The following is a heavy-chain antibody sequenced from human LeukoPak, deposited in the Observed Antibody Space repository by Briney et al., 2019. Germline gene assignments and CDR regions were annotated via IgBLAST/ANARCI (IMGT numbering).Heavy chain of an antibody. CDR2: ISISSSSV. Sequence: PGGSLRLSCAASGFTFSIHAMNWVRQAPGKGLEWVSYISISSSSVYYADSVKGRFTISRDNAKNSLYLQMNSLRAEDTAIYYCARDNLAAAGDDNFDIWGQGTMVTVSS. CDR1: GFTFSIHA. J-gene: IGHJ3*02. D-gene: IGHD6-13*01. V-gene: IGHV3-48*04. CDR3: ARDNLAAAGDDNFDI.